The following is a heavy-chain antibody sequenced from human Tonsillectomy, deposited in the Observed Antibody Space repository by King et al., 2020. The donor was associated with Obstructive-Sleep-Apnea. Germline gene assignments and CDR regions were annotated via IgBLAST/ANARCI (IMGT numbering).Heavy chain of an antibody. V-gene: IGHV3-23*04. CDR1: GFIFSNYA. CDR2: IVGSAFIT. Sequence: VQLVESGGGFVHPGGSLRLSCAASGFIFSNYAMSGVRQPPGKGPEWVSAIVGSAFITYYADSVRGRFTISRDNCNNTLSVQMNGLRAGDTSVYYCAKDRGPPRGYDEGDFCDYWGQGTLVTVSS. CDR3: AKDRGPPRGYDEGDFCDY. J-gene: IGHJ4*02. D-gene: IGHD5-12*01.